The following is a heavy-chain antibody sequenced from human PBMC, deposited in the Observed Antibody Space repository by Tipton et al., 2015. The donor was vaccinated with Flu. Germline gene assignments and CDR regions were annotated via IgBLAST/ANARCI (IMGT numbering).Heavy chain of an antibody. J-gene: IGHJ5*02. CDR3: ARSRPHSITMVRGVLSWFDP. CDR1: GGSFSGYY. Sequence: TLSLTCAVYGGSFSGYYWSWIRQPPGKGLEWIGEINHSGSTNYNPSLKSRVTISVDTSKNQFSLKLSSVTAADTAVYYCARSRPHSITMVRGVLSWFDPWGQGTLVTVSS. V-gene: IGHV4-34*01. D-gene: IGHD3-10*01. CDR2: INHSGST.